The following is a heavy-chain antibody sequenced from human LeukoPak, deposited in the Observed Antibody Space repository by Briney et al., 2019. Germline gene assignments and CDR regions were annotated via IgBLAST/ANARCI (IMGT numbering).Heavy chain of an antibody. D-gene: IGHD5-18*01. CDR3: ARAGYSYGTGYYFDY. Sequence: SETLSLTYTVSGGSISSYYWSWIRLPPGKGLVWIGYIYYTGATYYNPSLKSRVTISLDTSKNQFSLKLSSVTAADAAVYYCARAGYSYGTGYYFDYWGQGALVTVSS. J-gene: IGHJ4*02. V-gene: IGHV4-59*01. CDR1: GGSISSYY. CDR2: IYYTGAT.